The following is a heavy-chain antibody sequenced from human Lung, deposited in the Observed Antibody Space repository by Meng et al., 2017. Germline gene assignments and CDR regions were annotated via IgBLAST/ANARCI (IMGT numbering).Heavy chain of an antibody. CDR3: AKDLGASSSYYFDY. D-gene: IGHD6-6*01. CDR2: VSGSDDIA. J-gene: IGHJ4*02. CDR1: GFTFSGYA. Sequence: EVQLLESGGGLVQPGGSLRLSCAASGFTFSGYAMTWVRQAPGKGLEWVSSVSGSDDIAYYGDSVKGRATISRDNSKNTLYLQMNSLRAEDTAVYFCAKDLGASSSYYFDYWGQGTLVTVSS. V-gene: IGHV3-23*01.